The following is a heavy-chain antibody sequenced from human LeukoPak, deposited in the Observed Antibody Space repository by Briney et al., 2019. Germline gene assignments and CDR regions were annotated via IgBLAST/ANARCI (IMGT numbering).Heavy chain of an antibody. D-gene: IGHD5-12*01. V-gene: IGHV4-34*01. CDR2: INYGGST. CDR1: GGSFSDPY. CDR3: AGLASADY. J-gene: IGHJ4*02. Sequence: SETLSLTCAVYGGSFSDPYWNWIRQSPGKGLEWIGEINYGGSTNYNPSLKRRVTMSVDTSKNQFSLKLSSVTAADTAVYYCAGLASADYWGQGTLVTVSS.